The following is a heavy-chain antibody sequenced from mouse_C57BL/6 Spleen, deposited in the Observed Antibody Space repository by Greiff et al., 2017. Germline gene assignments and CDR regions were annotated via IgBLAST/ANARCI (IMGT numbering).Heavy chain of an antibody. J-gene: IGHJ1*03. V-gene: IGHV1-72*01. Sequence: QQSCKASGYTFTSYWMHWVKQRPGRGLEWIGRIDPNSGGTKYNEKFKSKATLTVDKPSSTAYMQLSSLTSEDSAVYYCARSSSPYWYFDVWGTGTTVTVSS. D-gene: IGHD1-1*01. CDR2: IDPNSGGT. CDR1: GYTFTSYW. CDR3: ARSSSPYWYFDV.